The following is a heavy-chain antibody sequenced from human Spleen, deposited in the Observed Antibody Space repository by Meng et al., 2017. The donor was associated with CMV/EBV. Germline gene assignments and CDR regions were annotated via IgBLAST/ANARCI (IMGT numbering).Heavy chain of an antibody. CDR1: GGSISSYY. Sequence: ESLKISCTVSGGSISSYYWSWIRQPPGKGLEWIGYIYYSGSTKYNPSLKSRVTLSISVDTSKNQFSLKLSSLTAADTAVYYCARELRGSFDIWGQGTLVTVSS. D-gene: IGHD3-22*01. V-gene: IGHV4-59*01. CDR3: ARELRGSFDI. J-gene: IGHJ3*02. CDR2: IYYSGST.